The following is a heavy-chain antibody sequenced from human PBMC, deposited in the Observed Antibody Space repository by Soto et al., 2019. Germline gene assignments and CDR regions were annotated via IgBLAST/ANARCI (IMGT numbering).Heavy chain of an antibody. V-gene: IGHV3-21*01. D-gene: IGHD2-8*01. J-gene: IGHJ6*02. Sequence: EVQLVESGGGLVKPGGSLRLSCVASGFTFSGYSINWVRQAPGKGLEWVSYISGPSIYIYYADSVKGRFTISRDNAKRAMYLQMNSLRAEDTAVYYCARGFRNGFNVGGQGTTVSVSS. CDR3: ARGFRNGFNV. CDR2: ISGPSIYI. CDR1: GFTFSGYS.